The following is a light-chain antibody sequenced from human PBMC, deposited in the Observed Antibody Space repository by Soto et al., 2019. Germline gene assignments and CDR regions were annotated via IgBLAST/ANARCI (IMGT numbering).Light chain of an antibody. J-gene: IGLJ3*02. CDR3: HSYARGTLV. V-gene: IGLV2-23*01. CDR2: EGT. CDR1: SSDFGSYSV. Sequence: QSVLTQPASVSGSPGQSITISCTGTSSDFGSYSVVSWCQQHPGKAPKLLIYEGTKRPSGVSRRFSGSESGNTASLTISGLQAEDEADYYCHSYARGTLVFGGGTQLTVL.